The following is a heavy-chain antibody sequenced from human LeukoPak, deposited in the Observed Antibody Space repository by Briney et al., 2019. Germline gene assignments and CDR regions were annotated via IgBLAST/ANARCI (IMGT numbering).Heavy chain of an antibody. CDR3: ARGFWTPHGDY. CDR2: INHSGIT. V-gene: IGHV4-34*01. Sequence: SETLSLTCAVSGRSFSGYYWSWIRQPPGKGLEWIGEINHSGITNYNPSLKSRVAISVDTSKNQFSLKLSSVTAADTAVYYCARGFWTPHGDYWAQGTLVTVSS. CDR1: GRSFSGYY. D-gene: IGHD1-1*01. J-gene: IGHJ4*02.